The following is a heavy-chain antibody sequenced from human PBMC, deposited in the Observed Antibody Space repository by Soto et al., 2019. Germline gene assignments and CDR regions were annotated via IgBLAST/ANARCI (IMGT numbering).Heavy chain of an antibody. J-gene: IGHJ5*02. Sequence: GGSLRLSCASSGFTFSTYTMNWVRQAPGQGLEWVSSINGRSNYKDYTDSVKGRFTISRDNAKNSLYLQMNRLRAEDTAVYYCAREDGIVGGNSAFDPWGQGTLVTVSS. CDR2: INGRSNYK. CDR3: AREDGIVGGNSAFDP. CDR1: GFTFSTYT. D-gene: IGHD1-26*01. V-gene: IGHV3-21*01.